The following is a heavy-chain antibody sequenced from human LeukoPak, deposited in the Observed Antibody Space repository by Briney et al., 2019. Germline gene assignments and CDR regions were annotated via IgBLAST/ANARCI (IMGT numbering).Heavy chain of an antibody. J-gene: IGHJ6*03. CDR1: GYTFTGYY. V-gene: IGHV1-2*02. CDR2: INPNSGGT. D-gene: IGHD6-13*01. Sequence: EASVKVSCKASGYTFTGYYMHWVRQAPGQGLEWMGWINPNSGGTNYAQKFQGRVTMTRDTSISTAYMELSRLRSDDTAVYYCAGSSWYMGHYYMDVWGKGTTVTVSS. CDR3: AGSSWYMGHYYMDV.